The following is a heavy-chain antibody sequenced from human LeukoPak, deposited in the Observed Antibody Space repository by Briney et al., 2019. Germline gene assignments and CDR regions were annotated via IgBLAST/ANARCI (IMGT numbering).Heavy chain of an antibody. CDR2: INHSGST. D-gene: IGHD3-16*01. Sequence: SETLSLTCAVYGRSFSGYYWSWIRQPPGKGLEWIGEINHSGSTNYNPSLKSRVTISVDTSKNQFSLKLSSVTAADTAVYYCARGGDSLWWGYYGMDVWGQGTTVTVSS. V-gene: IGHV4-34*01. CDR3: ARGGDSLWWGYYGMDV. J-gene: IGHJ6*02. CDR1: GRSFSGYY.